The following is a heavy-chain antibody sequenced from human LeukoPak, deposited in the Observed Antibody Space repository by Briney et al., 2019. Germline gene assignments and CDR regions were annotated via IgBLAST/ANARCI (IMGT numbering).Heavy chain of an antibody. D-gene: IGHD2-2*01. CDR2: INHSGST. J-gene: IGHJ5*02. Sequence: SETLSRTCAVYGGSFSGYYWSWIRQPPGKGLEWIGEINHSGSTNYNPSLKSRVTISVDTSKNQFSLKLSSVTAADTAVYYCARTSLTRLPSEVVVPAAIGNWFDPWGQGTLVTVSS. CDR3: ARTSLTRLPSEVVVPAAIGNWFDP. V-gene: IGHV4-34*01. CDR1: GGSFSGYY.